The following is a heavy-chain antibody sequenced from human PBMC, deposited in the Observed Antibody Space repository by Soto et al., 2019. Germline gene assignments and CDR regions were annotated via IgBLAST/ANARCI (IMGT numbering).Heavy chain of an antibody. D-gene: IGHD5-12*01. J-gene: IGHJ6*02. CDR3: TRVPGYSGYGAVVVTAFPYYYYYGMDV. CDR2: IRSKAYGGTT. Sequence: PGGSLRLSCTASGFTFDDYAMSWFRQAPGKGLEWVGFIRSKAYGGTTEYAASVKGRFTISRDDSKSIAYLQMNSLKTEDTAVYYCTRVPGYSGYGAVVVTAFPYYYYYGMDVWGQGTTVTVSS. CDR1: GFTFDDYA. V-gene: IGHV3-49*03.